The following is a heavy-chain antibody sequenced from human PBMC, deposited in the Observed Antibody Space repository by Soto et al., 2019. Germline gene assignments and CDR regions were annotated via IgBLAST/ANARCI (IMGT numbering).Heavy chain of an antibody. Sequence: SETLSLTCAVSGVSISSGNWWTWVRQTPQRGLEYIGEIFHDGTANYYPSFERRVAISVDTSKNQFSLKLTPVTAADTAIYFCARLVYDTPLNYMYFDFWGQGALVTVSS. CDR2: IFHDGTA. J-gene: IGHJ4*02. V-gene: IGHV4-4*02. CDR3: ARLVYDTPLNYMYFDF. CDR1: GVSISSGNW. D-gene: IGHD2-8*01.